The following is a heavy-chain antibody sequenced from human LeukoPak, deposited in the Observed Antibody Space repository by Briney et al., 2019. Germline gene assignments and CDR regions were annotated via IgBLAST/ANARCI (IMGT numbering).Heavy chain of an antibody. V-gene: IGHV3-30*01. J-gene: IGHJ4*02. CDR2: ISYDGSEK. CDR3: ASGAPIPSDKYYFDY. CDR1: GFTFRSYA. D-gene: IGHD1-26*01. Sequence: PGGSLRLSCAASGFTFRSYATHWVRQAPGKGLEWVAVISYDGSEKYYADSVKGRFTISRDNSKNTVFVQMNSLRGEDTAVYYCASGAPIPSDKYYFDYWGQGTLVTVSS.